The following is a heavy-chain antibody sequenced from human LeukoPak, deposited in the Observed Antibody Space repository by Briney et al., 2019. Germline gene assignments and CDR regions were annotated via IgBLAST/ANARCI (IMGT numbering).Heavy chain of an antibody. CDR3: AREGYSYSYSYYYYMDV. CDR2: ISSRSSNI. V-gene: IGHV3-21*01. D-gene: IGHD5-18*01. Sequence: GGSLRLSCAASGFTFSSYEMNWVRQAPGKGLEWVSSISSRSSNIYYADSVKGRFTISRDNAKNSLYLQMNSLRVEDTAVYYCAREGYSYSYSYYYYMDVWGKGTTVTISS. J-gene: IGHJ6*03. CDR1: GFTFSSYE.